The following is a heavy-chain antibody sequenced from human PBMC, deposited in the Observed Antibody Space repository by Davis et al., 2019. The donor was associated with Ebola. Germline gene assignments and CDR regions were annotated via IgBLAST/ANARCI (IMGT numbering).Heavy chain of an antibody. Sequence: AASVKVSCKASGYTFTNYYMHWVRQAPGQGLEWMGMINPNDGRTIYAQKFQGRVTVTRDTSTTTVYMDLSSLRSEDTSLYYCTTPGGQDSGYDFFDILGQGTTVTVSS. CDR1: GYTFTNYY. D-gene: IGHD5-12*01. CDR2: INPNDGRT. J-gene: IGHJ3*02. V-gene: IGHV1-46*03. CDR3: TTPGGQDSGYDFFDI.